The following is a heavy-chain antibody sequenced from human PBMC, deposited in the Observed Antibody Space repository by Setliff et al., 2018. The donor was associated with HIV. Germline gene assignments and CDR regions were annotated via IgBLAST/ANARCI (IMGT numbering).Heavy chain of an antibody. V-gene: IGHV4-4*02. CDR2: IYHSGTT. Sequence: PSETLSLTCIVSGGSISNYYWWTWVRQPPGKGLEWIGEIYHSGTTDYKPSLKSRVTMSLDQAKKQLSLRLSYVTAADTAVYYCTRGLGRSWSLGPWGQGTLVTVSS. D-gene: IGHD6-13*01. J-gene: IGHJ5*02. CDR3: TRGLGRSWSLGP. CDR1: GGSISNYYW.